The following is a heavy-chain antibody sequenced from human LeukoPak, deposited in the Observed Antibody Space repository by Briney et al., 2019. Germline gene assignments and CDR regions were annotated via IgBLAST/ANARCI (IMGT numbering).Heavy chain of an antibody. CDR2: IDWDDDK. J-gene: IGHJ4*02. Sequence: SGPTLVNPTQTLTLTCTFSGFSLSTSGMCVSWIRQPPGKALEWLARIDWDDDKYYSTSPKTRLTISKDTSKNQVVLTMTNMGPVDTATYYCARISTLGARVDYWGQGTLVTVSS. D-gene: IGHD3-16*01. CDR3: ARISTLGARVDY. V-gene: IGHV2-70*11. CDR1: GFSLSTSGMC.